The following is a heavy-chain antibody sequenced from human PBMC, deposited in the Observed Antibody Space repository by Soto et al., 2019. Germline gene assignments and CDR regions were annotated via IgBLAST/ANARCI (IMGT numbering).Heavy chain of an antibody. V-gene: IGHV1-69*06. CDR2: IIPIYASP. CDR3: AVTVTGSRSPLAH. CDR1: GGTFSSNA. D-gene: IGHD3-9*01. J-gene: IGHJ4*02. Sequence: AASVKVSCKASGGTFSSNAISWVRQAPGQGLEWMGGIIPIYASPNYAQNFQGRVTVTADKATSTAYLELSRLKFADSAIYYCAVTVTGSRSPLAHWGQGTLVTAPQ.